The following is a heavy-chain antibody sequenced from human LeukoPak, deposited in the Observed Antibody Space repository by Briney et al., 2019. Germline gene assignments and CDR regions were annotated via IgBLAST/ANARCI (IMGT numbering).Heavy chain of an antibody. D-gene: IGHD6-13*01. CDR1: GDSISNFY. CDR2: IYYSGST. J-gene: IGHJ4*02. V-gene: IGHV4-59*01. CDR3: AREVVAAAGTVDY. Sequence: SETLSLTCTVSGDSISNFYWSWIRQPPGKGLEWIGYIYYSGSTNYNPSLKSRVTISVDTSKNQFSLKLTSVTAADTAVYYCAREVVAAAGTVDYWGQGTLVTVSS.